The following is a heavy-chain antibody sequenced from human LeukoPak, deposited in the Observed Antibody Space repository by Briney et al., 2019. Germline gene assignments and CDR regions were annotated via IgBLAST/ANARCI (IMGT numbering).Heavy chain of an antibody. D-gene: IGHD3-22*01. J-gene: IGHJ4*02. CDR1: GFTFSSYA. CDR3: ARDDGRYYDSSGWDY. CDR2: IKQDGSEK. V-gene: IGHV3-7*01. Sequence: GGSLRLSCAASGFTFSSYAKSCGRQAPAKGLQYLANIKQDGSEKYYVGSVKSRFTISRDNAKNSLSLQMNCLRAADTAVYYCARDDGRYYDSSGWDYWGQGTLVTVSS.